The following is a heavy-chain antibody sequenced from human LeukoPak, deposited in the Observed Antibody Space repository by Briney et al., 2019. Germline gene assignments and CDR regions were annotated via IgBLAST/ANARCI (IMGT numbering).Heavy chain of an antibody. CDR1: GFTFSSYG. CDR3: AKDPIRGVRPYYFSS. Sequence: GGSVRLSCAASGFTFSSYGMRWVRQAPGKGLGWVAFIHYDGSNKCYANSVKGRFTISRDNSKNTLYLHMNSPRAEDTAVYYCAKDPIRGVRPYYFSSWGQGTLVTVSS. D-gene: IGHD3-10*01. J-gene: IGHJ4*02. CDR2: IHYDGSNK. V-gene: IGHV3-30*02.